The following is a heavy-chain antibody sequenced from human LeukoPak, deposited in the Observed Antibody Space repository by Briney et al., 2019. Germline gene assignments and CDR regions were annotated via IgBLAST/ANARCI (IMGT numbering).Heavy chain of an antibody. D-gene: IGHD4-17*01. CDR3: ARLYGAKPYYYYMDV. J-gene: IGHJ6*03. Sequence: SETLSLTCAVNGGSFSGYYWSWIRQPPGKGLEWIGEINHSGSTNYNPSLKSRVTISVDTSKNQFSLKLSSVTAADTAVYYCARLYGAKPYYYYMDVWGKGSTVTVSS. CDR2: INHSGST. CDR1: GGSFSGYY. V-gene: IGHV4-34*01.